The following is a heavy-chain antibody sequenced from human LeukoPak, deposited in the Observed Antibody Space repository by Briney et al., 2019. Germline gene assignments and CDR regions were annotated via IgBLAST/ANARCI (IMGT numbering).Heavy chain of an antibody. CDR2: IGNSGRTI. CDR3: ARVRGSGFNHYYMDV. J-gene: IGHJ6*03. CDR1: GFTFDDYA. Sequence: PGRSLRLSCAASGFTFDDYAMHWVRQAPGKGLEWVSSIGNSGRTIYYADSVKGRCTISRDTAKNSLYLQMNSLRAEDAAVYYCARVRGSGFNHYYMDVWGKGTTVTVSS. D-gene: IGHD3-3*01. V-gene: IGHV3-48*03.